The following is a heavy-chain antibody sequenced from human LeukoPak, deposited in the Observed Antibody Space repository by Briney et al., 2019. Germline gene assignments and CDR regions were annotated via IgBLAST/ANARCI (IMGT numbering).Heavy chain of an antibody. D-gene: IGHD3-22*01. Sequence: SETLSLTCAVHGGSFSGYYWSWIRQPPGKGLEWIGEINHSGSTNYNPSLKSRVTISVDTSKNQFSLKLSSVIAADTAVYYCARLSNYYDSSGYLHYYYYYMDVWGKGTTVTVSS. J-gene: IGHJ6*03. V-gene: IGHV4-34*01. CDR3: ARLSNYYDSSGYLHYYYYYMDV. CDR2: INHSGST. CDR1: GGSFSGYY.